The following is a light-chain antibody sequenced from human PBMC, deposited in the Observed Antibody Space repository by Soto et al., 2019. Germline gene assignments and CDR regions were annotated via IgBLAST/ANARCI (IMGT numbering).Light chain of an antibody. CDR2: GAS. J-gene: IGKJ1*01. CDR1: QTTSGK. V-gene: IGKV3-15*01. Sequence: EIVLTQSPGTLSLSPGESATLSCRTSQTTSGKYLAWYQQKPGQAPRLLIYGASTRATGIPARFSGSGSETEFTLTISSLQAEDSAVYFCQQYNNWPTWTFGQGTKVDI. CDR3: QQYNNWPTWT.